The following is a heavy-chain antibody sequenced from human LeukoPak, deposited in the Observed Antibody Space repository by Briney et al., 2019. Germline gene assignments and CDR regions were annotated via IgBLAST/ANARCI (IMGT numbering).Heavy chain of an antibody. CDR2: IIPIFGTA. Sequence: ASVKVSCKASGGTFSSYAISWVRQAPGQGLEWMGGIIPIFGTANYAQKFQGRVTITADKSTSTAYMELSSLRSEDTAVYYCAREKEYYYYMDVWGKGTTVTVSS. J-gene: IGHJ6*03. CDR3: AREKEYYYYMDV. CDR1: GGTFSSYA. V-gene: IGHV1-69*06.